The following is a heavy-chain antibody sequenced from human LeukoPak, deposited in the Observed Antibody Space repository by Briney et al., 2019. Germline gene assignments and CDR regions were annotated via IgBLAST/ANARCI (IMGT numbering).Heavy chain of an antibody. CDR1: GGTFSSYA. CDR2: IIPIFGTA. Sequence: GASVKVSCKASGGTFSSYAISWVRQAPGQGLEWMGGIIPIFGTANYAQKFQGRVTITTDESTSTAYMELSSLRSEDTAVYYCARGPDGVGARNYMDVWGKGTTVTVSS. CDR3: ARGPDGVGARNYMDV. V-gene: IGHV1-69*05. J-gene: IGHJ6*03. D-gene: IGHD1-26*01.